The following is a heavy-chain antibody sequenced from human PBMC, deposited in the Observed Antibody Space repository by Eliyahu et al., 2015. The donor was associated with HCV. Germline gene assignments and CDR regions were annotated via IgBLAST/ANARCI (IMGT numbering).Heavy chain of an antibody. D-gene: IGHD2-8*01. V-gene: IGHV5-51*01. CDR2: IYPGDSDT. CDR3: ARHMVFSGPGGLGNYYYYMDV. CDR1: GYSFTSYW. Sequence: EVQLVQSGAEVKKPGESLKISCKGSGYSFTSYWIGWVRQMPGKGLEWMGIIYPGDSDTRYSPSFQGQVTISADKSISTAYLQWSSLKASDTAMYYCARHMVFSGPGGLGNYYYYMDVWGKGTTVTVSS. J-gene: IGHJ6*03.